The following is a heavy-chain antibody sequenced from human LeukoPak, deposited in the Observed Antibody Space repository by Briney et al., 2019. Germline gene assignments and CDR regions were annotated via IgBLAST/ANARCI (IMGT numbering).Heavy chain of an antibody. CDR1: GGSISTYS. J-gene: IGHJ5*02. V-gene: IGHV4-4*09. Sequence: SETLSLTCTVSGGSISTYSWNWIRQPPGKGLEWIGRIYTSGTTNYNPSLGSRVTISVDTSINQLPLKLSSVTAADTGVYYCARRVQEARSIGSANWLDPWGQGILVTVSS. D-gene: IGHD3-10*01. CDR3: ARRVQEARSIGSANWLDP. CDR2: IYTSGTT.